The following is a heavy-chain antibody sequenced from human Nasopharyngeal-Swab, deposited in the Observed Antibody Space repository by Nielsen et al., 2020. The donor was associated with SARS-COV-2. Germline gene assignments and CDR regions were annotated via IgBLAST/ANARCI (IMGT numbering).Heavy chain of an antibody. Sequence: PGGSLRLSCAASGFTFSDYYMSWIRQAPGKGLEWVSYISSSGSTIYYADSVKGRFTISRDNAKNSLYLQMNSLRAEDTAVYYCASLLWFGELPSDYYYYGMDVWGQGTTVTVSS. CDR2: ISSSGSTI. CDR3: ASLLWFGELPSDYYYYGMDV. J-gene: IGHJ6*02. V-gene: IGHV3-11*04. D-gene: IGHD3-10*01. CDR1: GFTFSDYY.